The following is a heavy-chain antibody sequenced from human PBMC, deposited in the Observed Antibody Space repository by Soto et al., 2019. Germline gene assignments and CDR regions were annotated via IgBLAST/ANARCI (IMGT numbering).Heavy chain of an antibody. J-gene: IGHJ6*03. CDR2: INHSGST. D-gene: IGHD2-2*01. V-gene: IGHV4-34*01. Sequence: PSETLSLTCAVYGGSFSGYYWSWIRQPPGKGLEWIGEINHSGSTNYNPSLKSRVTISVDTSKNQFSLKLSSVTAADTAVYYCARGLYCSSTSCYRARPYYYYYMDVWGKGTTVTVSS. CDR1: GGSFSGYY. CDR3: ARGLYCSSTSCYRARPYYYYYMDV.